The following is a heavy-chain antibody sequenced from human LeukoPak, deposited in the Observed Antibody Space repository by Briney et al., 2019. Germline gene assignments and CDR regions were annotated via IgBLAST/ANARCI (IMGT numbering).Heavy chain of an antibody. Sequence: GGSLRLSCAASGFTFSSYAMSWVRQAPGKGLEWVSAISGSGGSTYYADSVKGRFTIPRDNAKNSLYLQVNSLRAEDTAVYYCARAVGGTYFDWGQGTLVTVSS. CDR2: ISGSGGST. D-gene: IGHD1-26*01. V-gene: IGHV3-23*01. CDR3: ARAVGGTYFD. J-gene: IGHJ4*02. CDR1: GFTFSSYA.